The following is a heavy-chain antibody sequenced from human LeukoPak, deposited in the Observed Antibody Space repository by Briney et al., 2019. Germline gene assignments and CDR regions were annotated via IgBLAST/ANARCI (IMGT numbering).Heavy chain of an antibody. J-gene: IGHJ4*02. V-gene: IGHV4-31*03. Sequence: SETLSLTCTVSGGSISSGGYYWSCIRQHPGKGLEWIAYIYYSGITYYNPSLKSRVTISVDTSKNQFSLKLSSVTAADTAVYYCARVYGSGSSDTFDYWGQGTLVTVSS. CDR2: IYYSGIT. D-gene: IGHD3-10*01. CDR3: ARVYGSGSSDTFDY. CDR1: GGSISSGGYY.